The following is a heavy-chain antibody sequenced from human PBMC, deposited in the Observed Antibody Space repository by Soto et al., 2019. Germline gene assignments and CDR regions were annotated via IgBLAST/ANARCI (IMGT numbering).Heavy chain of an antibody. D-gene: IGHD5-12*01. V-gene: IGHV4-59*01. J-gene: IGHJ4*02. CDR2: IYYSGST. CDR1: GGSISIYY. CDR3: ARSGYDYYFDY. Sequence: KPSETLSLTCTVSGGSISIYYWSWIRQPPGKGLEWIGYIYYSGSTNYNPSLKSRVTLSVDTSKNQFSLKLSSVTAADTAVYYCARSGYDYYFDYWGQGTLVTVSS.